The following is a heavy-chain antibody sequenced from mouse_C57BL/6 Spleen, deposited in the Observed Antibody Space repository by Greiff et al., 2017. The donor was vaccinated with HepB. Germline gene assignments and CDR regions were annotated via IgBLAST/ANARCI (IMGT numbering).Heavy chain of an antibody. V-gene: IGHV1-19*01. CDR3: ARSSPFDY. J-gene: IGHJ2*01. Sequence: EVKLQESGPVLVKPGASVKMSCKASGYTFTDYYMNWVKQSHGKSLEWIGVINPYNGGTSYNQKFKGKATLTVYKSSSTAYIELNSLTSEDSAVYYCARSSPFDYWGQGTTLTVSS. CDR1: GYTFTDYY. CDR2: INPYNGGT.